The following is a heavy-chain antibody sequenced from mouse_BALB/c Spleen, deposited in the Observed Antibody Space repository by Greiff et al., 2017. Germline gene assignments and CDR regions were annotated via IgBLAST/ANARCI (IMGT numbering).Heavy chain of an antibody. CDR2: IWGDGST. CDR3: ARGYYGNWCAY. CDR1: GFSLTGYG. Sequence: VQLQESGPGLVAPSQSLSITCTVSGFSLTGYGVNWVRQPPGKGLEWLGMIWGDGSTDYNSALKSRLSICKDNSKSQVFLKMNSLQTDDTARYYCARGYYGNWCAYWGQGTLVTVSA. J-gene: IGHJ3*01. V-gene: IGHV2-6-7*01. D-gene: IGHD1-1*01.